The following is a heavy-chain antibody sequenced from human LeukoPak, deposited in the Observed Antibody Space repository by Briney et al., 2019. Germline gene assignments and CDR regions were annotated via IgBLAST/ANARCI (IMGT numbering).Heavy chain of an antibody. J-gene: IGHJ6*02. V-gene: IGHV3-66*01. CDR2: IYSGGST. CDR1: GFTVSSNY. D-gene: IGHD6-25*01. Sequence: PGGSLRLSCAASGFTVSSNYVSWVRQAPGKGLEWVSVIYSGGSTYYADSVKGRFTISRDNSKNTLYLQMNSLRAEDTAVYYCARDGYSSVYYYYGMDVWGQGTTVTVSS. CDR3: ARDGYSSVYYYYGMDV.